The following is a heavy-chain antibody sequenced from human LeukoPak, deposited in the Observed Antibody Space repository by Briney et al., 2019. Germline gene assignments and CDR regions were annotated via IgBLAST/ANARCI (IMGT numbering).Heavy chain of an antibody. D-gene: IGHD2-21*01. CDR2: ISYDGSNK. V-gene: IGHV3-30*18. CDR3: AQDRVLWSCNRDAIDI. J-gene: IGHJ3*02. CDR1: GVTFSSYG. Sequence: QPGRSLRLSCAASGVTFSSYGVHWVRQAPGKGLEWVAVISYDGSNKYYADSVKGRFTISRDNSKDMLYLQMNSLIPEDTAGYCCAQDRVLWSCNRDAIDIWGQGTMVTVSS.